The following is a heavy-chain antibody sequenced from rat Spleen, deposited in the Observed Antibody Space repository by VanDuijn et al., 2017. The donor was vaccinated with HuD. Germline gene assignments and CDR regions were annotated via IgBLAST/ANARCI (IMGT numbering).Heavy chain of an antibody. Sequence: QVQLKASGPGLVQPSQTLSLTCTVAAFSLTTHHVNWVRPPPRKGLEWMGVICSGGSTAYNAHLKSRLTISSDTSKSQVFLKMNSLQTEDTATYYCAREGKLGVRGYYFDYWGQGVMVTVSS. CDR3: AREGKLGVRGYYFDY. J-gene: IGHJ2*01. CDR2: ICSGGST. V-gene: IGHV2-43*01. CDR1: AFSLTTHH. D-gene: IGHD5-1*01.